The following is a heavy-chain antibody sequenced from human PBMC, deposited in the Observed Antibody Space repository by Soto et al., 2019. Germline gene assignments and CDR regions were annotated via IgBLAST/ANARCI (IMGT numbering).Heavy chain of an antibody. V-gene: IGHV1-18*01. J-gene: IGHJ6*02. Sequence: ASVKVSCKASGYTFTSYGISWVRQAPGQGLEWMGWISAYNGNTNYAQKLQGRVTMTTDTSTGTAYMELRSLRSDDTAVYYCARSTIFGVVTHYGMDVWGQGTTVTVSS. CDR2: ISAYNGNT. D-gene: IGHD3-3*01. CDR1: GYTFTSYG. CDR3: ARSTIFGVVTHYGMDV.